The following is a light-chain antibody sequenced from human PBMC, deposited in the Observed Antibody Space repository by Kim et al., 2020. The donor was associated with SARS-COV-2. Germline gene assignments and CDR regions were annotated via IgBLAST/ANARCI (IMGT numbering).Light chain of an antibody. J-gene: IGKJ1*01. V-gene: IGKV3-20*01. CDR3: QQYNSPKT. CDR2: AAS. Sequence: LSPGERATLSCRASQSVSNNFLAWYQQKPGQAPRVLIYAASMRATGIPDRFSGSGSGTDFTLTISRLEPEDFAVYYCQQYNSPKTFGQGTKVDIK. CDR1: QSVSNNF.